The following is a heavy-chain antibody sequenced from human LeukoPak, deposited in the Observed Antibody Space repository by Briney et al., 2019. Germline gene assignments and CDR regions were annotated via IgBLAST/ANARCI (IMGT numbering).Heavy chain of an antibody. V-gene: IGHV3-15*01. CDR1: GFTFSNAW. Sequence: GGSLRLSCAASGFTFSNAWMSWVRQAPGKGLEWVGRIKSKTDGGTTDYAAPVKGRFTISRDDSKNTLYLQMNSLKTEDTAVYYCTTELGIVVAAAFDIWGQGTMVTVSS. D-gene: IGHD2-15*01. J-gene: IGHJ3*02. CDR2: IKSKTDGGTT. CDR3: TTELGIVVAAAFDI.